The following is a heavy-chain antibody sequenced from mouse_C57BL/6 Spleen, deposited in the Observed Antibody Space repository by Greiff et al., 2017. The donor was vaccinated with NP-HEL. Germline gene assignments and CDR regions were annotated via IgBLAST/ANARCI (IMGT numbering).Heavy chain of an antibody. CDR2: ISDGGSYT. CDR3: ARDSTTRFDY. D-gene: IGHD5-1*01. CDR1: GFTFSSYA. J-gene: IGHJ2*01. Sequence: EVQLQESGGGLVKPGGSLKLSCAASGFTFSSYAMSWVRQTPEKRLEWVATISDGGSYTYYPDNVKGRFTISRDNAKNNLYLQMSHLKSEDTAMYYCARDSTTRFDYWGQGTTLTVSS. V-gene: IGHV5-4*01.